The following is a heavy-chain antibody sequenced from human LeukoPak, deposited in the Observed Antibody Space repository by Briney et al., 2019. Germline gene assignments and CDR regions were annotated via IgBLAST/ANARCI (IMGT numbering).Heavy chain of an antibody. D-gene: IGHD3-3*01. CDR1: GGSFSGYY. Sequence: PSETLSLTCAVYGGSFSGYYWSWIRQPPGKGLEWIGEINHSGSTNYNPSLKSRVTISVDTSKNQFSLKLSSVTAADTAVYYCARGWDYDFWSGYYVGLNWFDPWGRGTLVTVSS. CDR3: ARGWDYDFWSGYYVGLNWFDP. V-gene: IGHV4-34*01. J-gene: IGHJ5*02. CDR2: INHSGST.